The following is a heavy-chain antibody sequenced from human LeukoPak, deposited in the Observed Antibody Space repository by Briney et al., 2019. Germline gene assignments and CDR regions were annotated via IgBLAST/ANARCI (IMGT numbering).Heavy chain of an antibody. D-gene: IGHD5-12*01. Sequence: SETLSLTCTVSGGSISSYYWSWIRQPPGKGLEWLGSIYYSGSTNYHPSLKSRVTISLDTSKDQFSLKLSSVTAADTAVYYCARGSGYVYYWGQGTLVTVSS. CDR2: IYYSGST. CDR3: ARGSGYVYY. CDR1: GGSISSYY. V-gene: IGHV4-59*01. J-gene: IGHJ4*02.